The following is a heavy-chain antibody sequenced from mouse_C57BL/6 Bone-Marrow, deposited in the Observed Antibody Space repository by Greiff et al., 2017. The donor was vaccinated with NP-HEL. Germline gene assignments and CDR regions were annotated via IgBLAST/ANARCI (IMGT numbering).Heavy chain of an antibody. Sequence: QVQLKQSGPELVKPGASVKISCKASGYTFTDYYINWVKQRPGQGLEWIGWIFPGSGSTYYNEKFKGKATLTVDKSSSTAYMLLSSLTSEDSAVYFCARDPHYYGSSYFAWFAYWGQGTLVTVSA. CDR1: GYTFTDYY. CDR3: ARDPHYYGSSYFAWFAY. V-gene: IGHV1-75*01. J-gene: IGHJ3*01. D-gene: IGHD1-1*01. CDR2: IFPGSGST.